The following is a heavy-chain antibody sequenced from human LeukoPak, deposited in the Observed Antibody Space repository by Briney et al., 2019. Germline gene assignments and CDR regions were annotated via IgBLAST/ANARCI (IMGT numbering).Heavy chain of an antibody. CDR3: AEMGPVYCSSTSCSHDAFDI. CDR2: INPSGGST. CDR1: GYTFTSYY. Sequence: ASVKVSCKASGYTFTSYYMHWVRQAPGQGLEWMGIINPSGGSTSYAQKFQGRVTMTRDTSTSTVYMELSSLRSEDTAVYYCAEMGPVYCSSTSCSHDAFDIWGQGTMVTVSS. D-gene: IGHD2-2*01. J-gene: IGHJ3*02. V-gene: IGHV1-46*01.